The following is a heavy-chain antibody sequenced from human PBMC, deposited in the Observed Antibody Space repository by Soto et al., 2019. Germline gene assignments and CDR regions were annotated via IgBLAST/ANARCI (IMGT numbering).Heavy chain of an antibody. D-gene: IGHD6-19*01. CDR1: GDSYSISTYS. CDR3: AGMPYTSGLRFDP. V-gene: IGHV4-30-2*01. J-gene: IGHJ5*02. Sequence: PSETLSLTCNMSGDSYSISTYSWSWIRQPPGKALQWIGFIYQSGVTSYNPSLASRVSISLDRSNNQCSLKLKSVTAADTAVYFCAGMPYTSGLRFDPWGPGTLATVS. CDR2: IYQSGVT.